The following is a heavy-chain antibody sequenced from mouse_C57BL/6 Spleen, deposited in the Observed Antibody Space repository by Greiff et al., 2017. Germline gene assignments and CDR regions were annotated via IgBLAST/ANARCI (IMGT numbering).Heavy chain of an antibody. CDR3: TTHYGSSYG. Sequence: EVQLQQSGAELVRPGASVKLSCTASGFNIKDDYMHWVKQRPEQGLEWIGWIDPENGDTEYASKFQGKATITADTSSNTAYLQLSSLTSEDTAVYYCTTHYGSSYGWGQGTTLTVSS. D-gene: IGHD1-1*01. V-gene: IGHV14-4*01. CDR1: GFNIKDDY. J-gene: IGHJ2*01. CDR2: IDPENGDT.